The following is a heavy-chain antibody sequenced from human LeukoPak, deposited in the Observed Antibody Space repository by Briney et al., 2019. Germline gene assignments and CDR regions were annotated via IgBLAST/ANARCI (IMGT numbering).Heavy chain of an antibody. J-gene: IGHJ6*03. CDR2: INHSGST. CDR1: GGSFSGYY. Sequence: SETLSLTCAVYGGSFSGYYWSWIRQPPGKGLEWIGEINHSGSTNYNPSLKSRVTISVDTSKNQVSLKLSSVTAADTAVYYGARGHRGWRYCSSPSWDPYYYYMDVWGKGTTVTVSS. D-gene: IGHD2-2*01. V-gene: IGHV4-34*01. CDR3: ARGHRGWRYCSSPSWDPYYYYMDV.